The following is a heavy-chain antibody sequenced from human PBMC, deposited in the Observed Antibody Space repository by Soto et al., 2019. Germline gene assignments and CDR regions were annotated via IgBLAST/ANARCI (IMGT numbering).Heavy chain of an antibody. D-gene: IGHD3-16*02. J-gene: IGHJ4*02. CDR1: GFTFNSYG. Sequence: GGSLRLSCAASGFTFNSYGMHWVRQAPGKGPEWVAVISYDGSDKYYADSVKGRFTISRDNSKNTLYLQMNSLRAEDTAVYYCSKDLDGLQGLVDSSFCFDYWGQGTLVTVSS. V-gene: IGHV3-30*18. CDR2: ISYDGSDK. CDR3: SKDLDGLQGLVDSSFCFDY.